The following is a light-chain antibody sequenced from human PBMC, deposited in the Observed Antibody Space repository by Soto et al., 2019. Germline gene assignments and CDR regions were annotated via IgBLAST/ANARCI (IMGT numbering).Light chain of an antibody. CDR3: QKYDSARWT. CDR1: QSISSW. Sequence: GDRVTITCRASQSISSWLAWYQQKPGKAPKLLIYDASSLESGVPSRFSGSGSGTEFTLTISSLQPDDFATDYCQKYDSARWTFGQGTKVDIK. V-gene: IGKV1-5*01. J-gene: IGKJ1*01. CDR2: DAS.